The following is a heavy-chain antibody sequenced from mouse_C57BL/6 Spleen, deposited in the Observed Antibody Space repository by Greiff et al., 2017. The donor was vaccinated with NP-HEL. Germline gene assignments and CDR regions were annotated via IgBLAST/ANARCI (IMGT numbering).Heavy chain of an antibody. J-gene: IGHJ3*01. V-gene: IGHV5-6*01. CDR3: ARGDYSNDY. CDR1: GFTFSSYG. CDR2: ISSGGSYT. D-gene: IGHD2-5*01. Sequence: EVMLVESGGDLVKPGGSLKLSCAASGFTFSSYGMSWVRQTPDKRLEWVATISSGGSYTYYPDSVKGRFTISRDNAKNTLYLQMSSLKSEDTAMYYCARGDYSNDYWGQGTLVTVSA.